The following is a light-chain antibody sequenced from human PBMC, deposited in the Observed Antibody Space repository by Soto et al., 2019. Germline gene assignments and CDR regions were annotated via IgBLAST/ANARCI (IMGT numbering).Light chain of an antibody. CDR3: QQYGYLPLN. CDR1: QNVSSSY. J-gene: IGKJ4*01. Sequence: IVLTQSPGTLSVFPGERVTLSCRASQNVSSSYLGWYQQKPVQAPRLLIYGASSRATGIPDRFSGSGSGTDFTLTISGLEPEDSAWYYCQQYGYLPLNFGGGTKVDIK. CDR2: GAS. V-gene: IGKV3-20*01.